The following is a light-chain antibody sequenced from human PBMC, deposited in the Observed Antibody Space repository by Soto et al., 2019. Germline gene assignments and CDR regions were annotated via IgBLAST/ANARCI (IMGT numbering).Light chain of an antibody. CDR1: QSISSY. CDR2: AAS. Sequence: DIQMTQSPSSLSASVGDRVTITCRASQSISSYLNWYQQKPGKAPKLLIYAASSLQSGVPSRFSGSGSGTDFNLTISSLQPEDFANHYCQQSYSTPWTFGQGTKVEIK. V-gene: IGKV1-39*01. J-gene: IGKJ1*01. CDR3: QQSYSTPWT.